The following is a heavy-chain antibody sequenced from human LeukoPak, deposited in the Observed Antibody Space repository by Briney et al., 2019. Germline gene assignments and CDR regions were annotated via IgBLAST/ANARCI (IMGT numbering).Heavy chain of an antibody. CDR2: IHYSGST. CDR3: ARTFWGRYIDY. Sequence: ASETLSLTCTVSGGSISSYYWSWIRQPPGKGLEWIGYIHYSGSTNYNPSLKSRVSISTDTSKNQFSLNLSSVTAPDTALYCWARTFWGRYIDYWGQGTLVTVSS. V-gene: IGHV4-59*01. CDR1: GGSISSYY. J-gene: IGHJ4*02. D-gene: IGHD3-16*01.